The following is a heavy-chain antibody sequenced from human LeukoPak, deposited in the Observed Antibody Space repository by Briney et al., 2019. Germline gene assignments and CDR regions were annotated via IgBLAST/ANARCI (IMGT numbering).Heavy chain of an antibody. CDR3: AKVGYYGSGLMSNAFDI. J-gene: IGHJ3*02. D-gene: IGHD3-10*01. V-gene: IGHV3-9*01. CDR2: ISWNSGSI. Sequence: TGRSLRLSCAASGFTFDDYAMHWVRQAPGKGLEWVSGISWNSGSIGYADSVKGRFTISRDNAKNSLYLQMNSLRAEDTALYYCAKVGYYGSGLMSNAFDIWGQGTMVTVSS. CDR1: GFTFDDYA.